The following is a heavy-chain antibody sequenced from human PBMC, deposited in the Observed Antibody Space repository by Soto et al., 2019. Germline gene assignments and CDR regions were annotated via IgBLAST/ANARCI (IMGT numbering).Heavy chain of an antibody. Sequence: LRLSCAVSGFPFSFYGFHWVRQSPGKGLEWLGVIVSDGSAIYHADSLEGRFFISRDNSKDILYLQMNSLRVEDTAVYYCARDDAFDNENGFDMWGQGTMVTVSS. J-gene: IGHJ3*02. CDR1: GFPFSFYG. CDR3: ARDDAFDNENGFDM. CDR2: IVSDGSAI. D-gene: IGHD3-3*02. V-gene: IGHV3-33*01.